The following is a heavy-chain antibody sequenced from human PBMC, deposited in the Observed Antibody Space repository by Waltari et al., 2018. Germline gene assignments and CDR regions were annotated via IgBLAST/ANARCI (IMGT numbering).Heavy chain of an antibody. CDR2: IIPIFGTA. CDR1: GGTFSSYA. CDR3: ARGRLQYPTEYYDFWSGFNYYYYYMDV. D-gene: IGHD3-3*01. V-gene: IGHV1-69*05. Sequence: QVQLVQSGAEVKKPGSSVKVSCKASGGTFSSYAISWVRQAPGQGLEWMGGIIPIFGTANYAQKFQGRVTSTTDEATSTAYMELSSLRSEDTAVYYCARGRLQYPTEYYDFWSGFNYYYYYMDVWGKGTTVTVSS. J-gene: IGHJ6*03.